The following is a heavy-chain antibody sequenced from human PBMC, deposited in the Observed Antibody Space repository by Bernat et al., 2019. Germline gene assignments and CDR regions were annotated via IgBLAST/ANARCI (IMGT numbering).Heavy chain of an antibody. Sequence: QVQLVESGGGVVQPGRSLRLSCAASGFTFSSYGMHWVRQAPGKGLEWVAVISYDGSNKYYADSVKGRFTISRDNSKNTLYLQMNSLRAEDTAVYYCAKGQLLYGMDAWGQGTTVTVSS. CDR1: GFTFSSYG. CDR3: AKGQLLYGMDA. J-gene: IGHJ6*02. CDR2: ISYDGSNK. D-gene: IGHD2-2*01. V-gene: IGHV3-30*18.